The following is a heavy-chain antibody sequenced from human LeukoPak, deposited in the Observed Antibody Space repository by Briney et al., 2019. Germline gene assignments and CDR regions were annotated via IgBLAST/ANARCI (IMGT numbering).Heavy chain of an antibody. CDR2: IRYDGSNK. CDR1: GFTFSSYG. J-gene: IGHJ4*02. D-gene: IGHD1-26*01. V-gene: IGHV3-30*02. CDR3: AKDKEGATYGYYFDY. Sequence: GGPLRLSCAASGFTFSSYGMHWVRQAPGKGLEWVAFIRYDGSNKYYADSVKGRFTISRDNSKNTLYLQMNSLRAEDTAVYYCAKDKEGATYGYYFDYWGQGTLVTVSS.